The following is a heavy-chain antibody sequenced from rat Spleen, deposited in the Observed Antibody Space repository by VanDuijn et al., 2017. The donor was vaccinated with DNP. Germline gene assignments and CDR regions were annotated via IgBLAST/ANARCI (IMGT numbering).Heavy chain of an antibody. Sequence: EVQLQESGPGLVKPSQSLSLTCSVTGSSIISNYWAWIRKFPGNKREWTGYISYSGSTSYNPSLKSRISITRDTSKNHFFLHLNSVTTEDTSTYYCARWTRYFDYWGQGVMLTVSS. D-gene: IGHD1-5*01. J-gene: IGHJ2*01. CDR1: GSSIISNY. V-gene: IGHV3-1*01. CDR3: ARWTRYFDY. CDR2: ISYSGST.